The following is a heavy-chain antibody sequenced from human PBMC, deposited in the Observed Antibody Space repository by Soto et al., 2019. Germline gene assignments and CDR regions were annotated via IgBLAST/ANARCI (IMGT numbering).Heavy chain of an antibody. CDR1: GGSISSSSYY. CDR2: IYYSGST. V-gene: IGHV4-39*01. Sequence: QLQLQESGPGLVKPSETLSLTCTVSGGSISSSSYYWGWIRQPPGKGLEWIGSIYYSGSTYYNPSLKSRVTISVDTSKNQLSLKLSSVTAADTAVYYCARHPLRYPWFDPWGQGTLVTVSS. J-gene: IGHJ5*02. D-gene: IGHD3-9*01. CDR3: ARHPLRYPWFDP.